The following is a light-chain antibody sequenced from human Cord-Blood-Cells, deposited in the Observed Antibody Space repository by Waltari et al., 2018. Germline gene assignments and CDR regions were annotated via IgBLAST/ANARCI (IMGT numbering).Light chain of an antibody. V-gene: IGKV1-39*01. CDR3: QQSYSTPFT. Sequence: DIQMTQSPSSLSASVGDRVTLTCRASQSISSYVNWYQQKPGKAPKLLIYAASSLQSGVPSRFSGSGSGTDFTLTISSLQPEDFATYYCQQSYSTPFTFGPGPKVAIK. CDR1: QSISSY. J-gene: IGKJ3*01. CDR2: AAS.